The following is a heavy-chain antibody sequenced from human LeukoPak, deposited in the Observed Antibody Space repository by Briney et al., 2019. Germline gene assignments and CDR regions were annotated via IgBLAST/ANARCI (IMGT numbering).Heavy chain of an antibody. CDR2: IKPSGGST. D-gene: IGHD3-22*01. J-gene: IGHJ5*02. CDR1: LYTSTSYY. V-gene: IGHV1-46*01. CDR3: ARDVGGTMIVVARFDP. Sequence: ASLKASCKPSLYTSTSYYMHCGPQAPGHRGECMGIIKPSGGSTSYAQKFQGRVTMTRDTSTSTVYMELSSLRSEDTAVYYCARDVGGTMIVVARFDPWGQGTLVTVSS.